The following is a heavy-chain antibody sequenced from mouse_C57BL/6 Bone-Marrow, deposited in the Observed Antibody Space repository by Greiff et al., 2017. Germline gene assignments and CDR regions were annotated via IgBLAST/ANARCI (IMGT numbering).Heavy chain of an antibody. J-gene: IGHJ3*01. CDR1: GYTFTSYW. CDR3: ARILPYGTWFAY. CDR2: IHPNSGST. V-gene: IGHV1-64*01. Sequence: QVQLQQSGAELVKPGASVKLSCKASGYTFTSYWMHWVKQRPGQGLEWIGMIHPNSGSTNYNEKFKSKATLTVDKSSSTAYMQLSSLTSEDSAVYYCARILPYGTWFAYWGQGTLVTVSA. D-gene: IGHD2-1*01.